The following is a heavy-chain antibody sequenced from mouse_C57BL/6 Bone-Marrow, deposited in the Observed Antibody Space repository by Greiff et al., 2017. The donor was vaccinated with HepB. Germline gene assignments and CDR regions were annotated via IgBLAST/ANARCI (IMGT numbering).Heavy chain of an antibody. J-gene: IGHJ3*01. D-gene: IGHD1-1*01. CDR2: INPSSGYT. Sequence: QVQLQQSGAELAKPGASVKLSCKASGYTFTSYWMHWVNQRPGQGLEWIGYINPSSGYTKYNQKFKDKATLTADKSSSTAYMQLSSLTYEDSAVYYCAKRVFIYYYGSSYAWFAYWGQGTLVTVSA. CDR1: GYTFTSYW. V-gene: IGHV1-7*01. CDR3: AKRVFIYYYGSSYAWFAY.